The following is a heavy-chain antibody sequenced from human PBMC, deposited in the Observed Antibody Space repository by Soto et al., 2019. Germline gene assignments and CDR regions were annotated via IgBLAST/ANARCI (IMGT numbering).Heavy chain of an antibody. CDR2: IYSGGST. V-gene: IGHV3-53*01. Sequence: GGALRPSRAASGFTVSRNYMSWGRPAPGKGLEWVSVIYSGGSTYYADSVKGRFTISRDNSKNTLYLQMNSLRAEDTAVYYCARGPRGIAVAGTRYFDYWGQGTLVTVSS. CDR3: ARGPRGIAVAGTRYFDY. J-gene: IGHJ4*02. CDR1: GFTVSRNY. D-gene: IGHD6-19*01.